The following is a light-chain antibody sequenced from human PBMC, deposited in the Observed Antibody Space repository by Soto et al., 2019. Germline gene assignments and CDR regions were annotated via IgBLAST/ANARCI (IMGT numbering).Light chain of an antibody. V-gene: IGLV2-8*01. CDR1: SSDVGGYDF. J-gene: IGLJ1*01. CDR2: DVN. Sequence: QSVLTQPPSASGSPGQSVTISCTGTSSDVGGYDFVSWYQQHPGKAPKLMIYDVNKRPSGVPDRFSGSKSGNTASLTVSWLQAEDEADYYCSSYAGSNKNVFGTGTKVTVL. CDR3: SSYAGSNKNV.